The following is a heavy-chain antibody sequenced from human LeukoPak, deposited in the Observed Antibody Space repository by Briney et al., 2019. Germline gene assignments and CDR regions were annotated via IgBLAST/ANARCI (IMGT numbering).Heavy chain of an antibody. D-gene: IGHD2-15*01. J-gene: IGHJ4*02. Sequence: PGGSPRLSCAASGFTFSSYAMSWVRQAPGKGLEWVSAISGSGGSTYYADSVKGRFTISRDNSKNTLYLQMNSLRAEDTAVYYCAKSDLVVVAASAGNLDYWGQGTLVTVSS. CDR2: ISGSGGST. CDR1: GFTFSSYA. CDR3: AKSDLVVVAASAGNLDY. V-gene: IGHV3-23*01.